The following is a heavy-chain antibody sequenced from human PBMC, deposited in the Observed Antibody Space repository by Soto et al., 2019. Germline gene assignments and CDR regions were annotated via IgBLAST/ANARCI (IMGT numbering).Heavy chain of an antibody. V-gene: IGHV4-30-4*01. Sequence: SETLSLTCAVSGGSISSGDYYWTWIRQPPGKGLEWIAYIHNTGSPYYNLSLKSRLTISLDTSKNQFSLRLSSVTAADTAVYYCARSRHSGSYFFDYRGQGILVTSPQ. CDR2: IHNTGSP. CDR1: GGSISSGDYY. D-gene: IGHD1-26*01. CDR3: ARSRHSGSYFFDY. J-gene: IGHJ4*02.